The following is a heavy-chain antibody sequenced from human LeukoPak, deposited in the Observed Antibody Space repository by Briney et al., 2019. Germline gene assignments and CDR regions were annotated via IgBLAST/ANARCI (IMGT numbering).Heavy chain of an antibody. D-gene: IGHD1-20*01. CDR1: GDSVSSNSVT. V-gene: IGHV6-1*01. Sequence: QTLSLTCAISGDSVSSNSVTWNWIRQSPSRGLEWLGRTYYRSTWYNDYAVSVKSRITINPDTSKNQFSLQLNSVTPEDTAVYYCARITGNWNYVDYWGQGTLVTVSS. J-gene: IGHJ4*02. CDR2: TYYRSTWYN. CDR3: ARITGNWNYVDY.